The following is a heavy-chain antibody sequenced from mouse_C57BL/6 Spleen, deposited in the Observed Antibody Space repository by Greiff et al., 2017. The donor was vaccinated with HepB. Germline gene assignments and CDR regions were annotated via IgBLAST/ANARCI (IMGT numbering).Heavy chain of an antibody. CDR1: GYSITSGYY. D-gene: IGHD1-1*01. Sequence: VQLKESGPGLVKPSQSLSLTCSVTGYSITSGYYWNWIRQFPGNKLEWMGYISYDGSNNYNPSLKNRISITRDTSKNQFFLKLNSVTTEDTATYYCAEGSYYGSSGFAYWGQGTLVTVSA. CDR2: ISYDGSN. V-gene: IGHV3-6*01. J-gene: IGHJ3*01. CDR3: AEGSYYGSSGFAY.